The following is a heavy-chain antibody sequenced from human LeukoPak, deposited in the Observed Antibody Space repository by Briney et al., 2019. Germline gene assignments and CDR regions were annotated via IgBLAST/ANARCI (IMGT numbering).Heavy chain of an antibody. Sequence: GGSLRLSCAASGFTFSSYAMSWVRQAPGKGLEWVSAISGSGGRTHYTDSVKGRFTISRDNSKNTLYLQINSLRAEDTAVYYCAREARGVIDYWGQGTLVTVSS. D-gene: IGHD3-10*01. CDR2: ISGSGGRT. V-gene: IGHV3-23*01. J-gene: IGHJ4*02. CDR1: GFTFSSYA. CDR3: AREARGVIDY.